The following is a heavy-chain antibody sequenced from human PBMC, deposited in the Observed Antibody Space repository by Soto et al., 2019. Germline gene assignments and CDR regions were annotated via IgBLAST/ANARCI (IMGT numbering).Heavy chain of an antibody. CDR1: GFNFRNAW. CDR3: LYYYDSSGFQVDY. Sequence: KPGGSLRLSCAASGFNFRNAWMSWVRQAPGKGLEWVGRIKSKTDGGTTDHGAPVKGRFTISRDDSTNTLYLQMSSLKTEDTAVYYSLYYYDSSGFQVDYWGQGTPVTVPQ. D-gene: IGHD3-22*01. J-gene: IGHJ4*02. V-gene: IGHV3-15*01. CDR2: IKSKTDGGTT.